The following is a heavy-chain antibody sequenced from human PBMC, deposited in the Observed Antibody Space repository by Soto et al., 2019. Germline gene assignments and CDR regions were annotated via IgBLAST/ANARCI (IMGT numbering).Heavy chain of an antibody. CDR1: GLTFSGAW. D-gene: IGHD2-15*01. CDR3: TTVTHVPV. V-gene: IGHV3-15*01. J-gene: IGHJ6*02. Sequence: PGGSLRLSCEVSGLTFSGAWMSWVRQAPGMGLEWVGRIKHEGADGPTDYAPPVKGRFTISRDASRNIMYLQMHNLKTEDTAVYYCTTVTHVPVGGHGATVTVS. CDR2: IKHEGADGPT.